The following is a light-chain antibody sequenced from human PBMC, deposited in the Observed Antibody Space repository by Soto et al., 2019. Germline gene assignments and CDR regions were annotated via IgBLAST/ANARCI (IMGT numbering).Light chain of an antibody. Sequence: DIVLTQSPATMSLSPGERATLSCRASQSVSSYLAWYQQKPGQAPRLLIYNTSKRATGIPARFSGSGSGTEFTLTISSLQPDDFATYYCQQYNSYPYTFGQGTKVDIK. CDR2: NTS. CDR1: QSVSSY. CDR3: QQYNSYPYT. J-gene: IGKJ2*01. V-gene: IGKV3-11*01.